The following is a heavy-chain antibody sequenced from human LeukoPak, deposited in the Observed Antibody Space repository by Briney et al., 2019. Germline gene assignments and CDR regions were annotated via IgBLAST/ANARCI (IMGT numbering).Heavy chain of an antibody. CDR2: INPSGGST. CDR1: GYTFTSYY. Sequence: GASVKVSCKASGYTFTSYYMHWVRQAPGQGLEWMGIINPSGGSTSYAQKFQGRVTMTRDMSTSTVYMELSSLRSEDTAVYYCAGHYKQRSPLFVWGQGTLVTVSS. V-gene: IGHV1-46*01. D-gene: IGHD6-25*01. CDR3: AGHYKQRSPLFV. J-gene: IGHJ4*02.